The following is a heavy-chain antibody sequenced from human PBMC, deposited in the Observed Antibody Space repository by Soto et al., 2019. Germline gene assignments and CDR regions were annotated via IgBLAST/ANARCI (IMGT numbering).Heavy chain of an antibody. V-gene: IGHV3-21*01. CDR3: ARDYCSSTSCYDSFDY. D-gene: IGHD2-2*01. CDR1: GFTFSSYS. Sequence: PGGSLRLSCAASGFTFSSYSMNWVRQAPGKGLEWVSSISSSSYIYYADSVKGRFTISRDNAKNSLYLQMNSLRAEDTAVYYCARDYCSSTSCYDSFDYWGQGTLVTVSS. J-gene: IGHJ4*02. CDR2: ISSSSYI.